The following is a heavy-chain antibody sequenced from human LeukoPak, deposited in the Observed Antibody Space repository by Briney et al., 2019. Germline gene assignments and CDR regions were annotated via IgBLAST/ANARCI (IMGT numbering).Heavy chain of an antibody. CDR2: ISGSGGST. Sequence: RGSLRLSCAASGFTFSSYAMSWVRQAPGKGLEWVSAISGSGGSTYYADSVKGRFTISRDNSKNTLYLQMNSLRAEDTAVYYCAKEMDSGSYYWYFDYWGQGALVTVSS. CDR3: AKEMDSGSYYWYFDY. V-gene: IGHV3-23*01. J-gene: IGHJ4*02. D-gene: IGHD1-26*01. CDR1: GFTFSSYA.